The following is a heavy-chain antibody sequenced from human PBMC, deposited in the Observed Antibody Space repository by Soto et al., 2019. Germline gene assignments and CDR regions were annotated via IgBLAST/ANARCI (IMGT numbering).Heavy chain of an antibody. D-gene: IGHD3-10*01. CDR3: VKNSGWFNT. Sequence: GGSLRLSCGASGFTFVTTDMSWVRQAPGEGLEWVSTIDGSGGITYYADSVKGRFTISRDNSRNTVYLQMNSLRGDDTALYYCVKNSGWFNTWGQGALVTVS. V-gene: IGHV3-23*01. CDR2: IDGSGGIT. CDR1: GFTFVTTD. J-gene: IGHJ5*02.